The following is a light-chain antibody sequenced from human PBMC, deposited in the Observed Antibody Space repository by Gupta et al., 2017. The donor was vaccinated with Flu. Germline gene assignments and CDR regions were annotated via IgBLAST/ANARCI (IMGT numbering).Light chain of an antibody. J-gene: IGKJ4*01. CDR1: QGISHS. V-gene: IGKV1-9*01. CDR3: QRSDQCPVT. CDR2: AAS. Sequence: PSFLSASLGDRVAITCRASQGISHSLAWYQQKAGEGPKLLIYAASTVQTEVPSRFSGSGSGTEFTLTISSLQPEDFGIYYCQRSDQCPVTFGGGTKVEIK.